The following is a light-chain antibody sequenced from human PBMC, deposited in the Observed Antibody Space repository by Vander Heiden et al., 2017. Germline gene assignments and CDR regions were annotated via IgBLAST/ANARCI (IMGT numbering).Light chain of an antibody. Sequence: EIVLTQSPGTLSLSPGERATLSCRASKSVSSSYLAWFQQKPGQAPRLLIYGASSRAIGIPDRFSGSGPGTDFTLTISRLEPEDFAVYYCQQYGISLWTFGQGTKVEIK. CDR2: GAS. V-gene: IGKV3-20*01. CDR1: KSVSSSY. J-gene: IGKJ1*01. CDR3: QQYGISLWT.